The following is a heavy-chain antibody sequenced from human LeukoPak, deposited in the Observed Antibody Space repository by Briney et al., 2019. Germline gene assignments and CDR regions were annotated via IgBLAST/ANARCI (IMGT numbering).Heavy chain of an antibody. V-gene: IGHV3-23*01. D-gene: IGHD3-10*01. CDR1: GFTFSNHG. CDR2: ISPSGDIT. CDR3: ARDASYVSGSYYTALDY. J-gene: IGHJ4*02. Sequence: PGGSLRLSCAASGFTFSNHGMNWVRQAPGKGLEWVSGISPSGDITYYADSVKGRFTISRDNSKNTVYLQVISLRAEDPAVYYCARDASYVSGSYYTALDYWGQGTLVTVSS.